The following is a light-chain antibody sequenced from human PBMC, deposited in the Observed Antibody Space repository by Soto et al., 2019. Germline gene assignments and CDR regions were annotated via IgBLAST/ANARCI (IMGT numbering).Light chain of an antibody. CDR3: ASYTTTNTVV. V-gene: IGLV2-14*01. J-gene: IGLJ2*01. CDR1: SSDVGAYNL. CDR2: NVS. Sequence: QSALTQPASVSASPGQSITISCTGSSSDVGAYNLVSWYQQHPGKVPKVLIFNVSVRPSGISNRFSGSKSGTTASLTISGLQAGYEADYYCASYTTTNTVVFGGGTKLTVL.